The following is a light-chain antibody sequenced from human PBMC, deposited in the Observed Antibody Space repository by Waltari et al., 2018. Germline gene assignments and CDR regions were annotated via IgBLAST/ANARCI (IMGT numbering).Light chain of an antibody. Sequence: DVVMTQTPLSLSVTPGQPASFSCKSSQDLMYDDGKTYLFWYLQKTGQSPQPLMYDVSSRFSGVPERFSGSWSGTDFTLTISRVEPEDVGVYYCMQAINLYTFGQGTKLEI. CDR1: QDLMYDDGKTY. CDR2: DVS. J-gene: IGKJ2*01. CDR3: MQAINLYT. V-gene: IGKV2-29*02.